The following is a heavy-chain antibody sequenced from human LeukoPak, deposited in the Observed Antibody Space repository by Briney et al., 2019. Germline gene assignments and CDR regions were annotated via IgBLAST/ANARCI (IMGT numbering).Heavy chain of an antibody. D-gene: IGHD7-27*01. CDR2: INHSGST. CDR3: ARGLETGAPRGY. CDR1: GGSFSGYY. V-gene: IGHV4-34*01. J-gene: IGHJ4*02. Sequence: SETLSLTCAVYGGSFSGYYWSWIRQPPGKGLEWIGEINHSGSTNYNPSLKSRVTISVDTSKNQFSLKLSSVTAADTAVYYCARGLETGAPRGYWGQGTLVTVSS.